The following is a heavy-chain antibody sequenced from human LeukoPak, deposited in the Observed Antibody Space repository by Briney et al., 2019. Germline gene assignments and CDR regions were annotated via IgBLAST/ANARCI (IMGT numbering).Heavy chain of an antibody. Sequence: GGSLRLSCAASGFTFSSYAISWVRQAPGKGLEWVSAISGSGGSTYYADSVKGRFTISRDNSKNTLYLQMNSLRAEDTAVYYCAKAPLRCSSTSCYSEFQHWGQGTLVTVSS. CDR1: GFTFSSYA. CDR2: ISGSGGST. V-gene: IGHV3-23*01. CDR3: AKAPLRCSSTSCYSEFQH. D-gene: IGHD2-2*01. J-gene: IGHJ1*01.